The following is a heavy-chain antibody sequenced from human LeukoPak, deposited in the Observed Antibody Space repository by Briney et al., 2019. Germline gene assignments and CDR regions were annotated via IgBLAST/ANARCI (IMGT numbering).Heavy chain of an antibody. CDR3: ARASGYCSGGSCYDWFDP. Sequence: SETLSLTCTVSGGSISSSSYYWGWIRQPPGKGLEWIGSIYYSGSTYYNPSLKSRVTILVDMSKNQFSLKLSSVTAADTAVYYCARASGYCSGGSCYDWFDPWAREPWSPSPQ. D-gene: IGHD2-15*01. V-gene: IGHV4-39*07. CDR1: GGSISSSSYY. J-gene: IGHJ5*02. CDR2: IYYSGST.